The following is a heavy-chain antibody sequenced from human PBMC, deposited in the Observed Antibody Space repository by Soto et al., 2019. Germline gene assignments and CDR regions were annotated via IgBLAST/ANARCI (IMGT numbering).Heavy chain of an antibody. J-gene: IGHJ3*02. D-gene: IGHD5-12*01. CDR3: ARGRDGYKGDAFDI. CDR1: GGTFGSYA. CDR2: IIPIFGTA. V-gene: IGHV1-69*13. Sequence: SVKVSCKASGGTFGSYAISWVRQAPGQGLEWMGGIIPIFGTANYAQKFQGRVTITADESTSTAYMELSSLRSEDTAVYYCARGRDGYKGDAFDIWGQATMVTVSS.